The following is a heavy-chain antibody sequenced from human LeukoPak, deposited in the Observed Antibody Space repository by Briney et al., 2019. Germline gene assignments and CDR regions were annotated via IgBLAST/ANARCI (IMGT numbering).Heavy chain of an antibody. V-gene: IGHV3-33*08. D-gene: IGHD2-15*01. Sequence: PGGSLRLSCAASGFTFRNYGMYWVRQAPGKGLEWVAIIWYDGSNIYYADSVKGRFTISRDNSRNTLFLQMNSLRAEDTALYYCARDFCSGGSCYLFDFWGQGTPVTVSS. CDR3: ARDFCSGGSCYLFDF. CDR2: IWYDGSNI. CDR1: GFTFRNYG. J-gene: IGHJ4*02.